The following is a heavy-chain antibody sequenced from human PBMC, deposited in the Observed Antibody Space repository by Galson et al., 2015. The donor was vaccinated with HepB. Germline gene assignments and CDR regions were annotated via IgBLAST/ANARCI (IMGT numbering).Heavy chain of an antibody. CDR3: AKGGPGRITMMINRLLGFDP. V-gene: IGHV1-8*01. CDR2: MNPNSGNT. CDR1: GYTFTSYD. Sequence: SVKVSCKASGYTFTSYDINWVRQATGQGLEWMGWMNPNSGNTGYAQKFQGRVTMTRNTSISTAYMELSSLSSEDTAVYYCAKGGPGRITMMINRLLGFDPWGQGTLVTVSS. D-gene: IGHD3-22*01. J-gene: IGHJ5*02.